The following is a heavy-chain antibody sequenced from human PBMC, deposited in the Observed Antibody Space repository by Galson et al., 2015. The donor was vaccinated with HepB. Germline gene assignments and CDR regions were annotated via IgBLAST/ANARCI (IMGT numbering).Heavy chain of an antibody. Sequence: SLRLSCAASGFTVSSNYMSWVRRAPGKGLEWVSVIYSGGSTYYADSVKGRFTISRDNSKNTLYLQMNSLRSDDTAVYYCARVFGSGSYYNGWFDPWGQGTLVTVSS. CDR1: GFTVSSNY. J-gene: IGHJ5*02. CDR3: ARVFGSGSYYNGWFDP. D-gene: IGHD3-10*01. V-gene: IGHV3-53*05. CDR2: IYSGGST.